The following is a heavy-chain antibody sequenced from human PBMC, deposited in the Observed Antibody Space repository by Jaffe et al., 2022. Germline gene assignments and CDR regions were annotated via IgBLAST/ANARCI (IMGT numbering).Heavy chain of an antibody. V-gene: IGHV3-30*02. D-gene: IGHD6-19*01. Sequence: QVQLVESGGGVVQPGGSLRLSCAASGFTFSSYGMHWVRQAPGKGLEWVAFIRYDGSNKYYADSVKGRFTISRDNSKNTLYLQMNSLRAEDTAVYYCAKDLRVAGTLDYWGQGTLVTVSS. CDR3: AKDLRVAGTLDY. CDR1: GFTFSSYG. J-gene: IGHJ4*02. CDR2: IRYDGSNK.